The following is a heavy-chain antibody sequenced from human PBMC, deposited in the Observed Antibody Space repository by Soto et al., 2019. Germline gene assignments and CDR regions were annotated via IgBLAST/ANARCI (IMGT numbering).Heavy chain of an antibody. J-gene: IGHJ6*02. CDR2: IKSKTDGGTT. CDR1: GFTFSNAW. D-gene: IGHD3-10*01. V-gene: IGHV3-15*07. CDR3: TTDYYGSGSYYDQIYYYGMDV. Sequence: GGSLRLSCAASGFTFSNAWMNWVRQAPGKGLEWVGRIKSKTDGGTTDYAAPVKGRFTISRDDSKNRLYLQMNSLKTEDTAVYYCTTDYYGSGSYYDQIYYYGMDVWGQGTTVTVSS.